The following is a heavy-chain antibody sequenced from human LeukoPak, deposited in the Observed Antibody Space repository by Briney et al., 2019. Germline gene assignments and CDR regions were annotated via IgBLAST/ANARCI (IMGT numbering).Heavy chain of an antibody. CDR2: IYHSGST. CDR3: ARSFFWSGYSDY. CDR1: GGSFSGYY. V-gene: IGHV4-34*01. D-gene: IGHD3-3*01. J-gene: IGHJ4*02. Sequence: SETLSLTCAVYGGSFSGYYWSWIRQPPGKGLEWIGEIYHSGSTNYNPSLKSRVTISVDKSKNQFSLKLSSVTAADTAVYYCARSFFWSGYSDYWGQGTLVTVSS.